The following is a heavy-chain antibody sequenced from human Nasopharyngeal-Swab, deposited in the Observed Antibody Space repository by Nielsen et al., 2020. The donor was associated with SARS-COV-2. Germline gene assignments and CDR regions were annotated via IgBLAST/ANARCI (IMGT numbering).Heavy chain of an antibody. CDR3: ARDHYGDYVDY. CDR2: ISSTGNTI. D-gene: IGHD4-17*01. CDR1: GFTFSSYE. J-gene: IGHJ4*02. V-gene: IGHV3-48*03. Sequence: GESLKISCVASGFTFSSYEMNWVRQAPGKGLEWISYISSTGNTIYHADSVKGRFTISRDSAKNSLSLQMNSLRAEDTAVYYCARDHYGDYVDYWGQGTLVTVSS.